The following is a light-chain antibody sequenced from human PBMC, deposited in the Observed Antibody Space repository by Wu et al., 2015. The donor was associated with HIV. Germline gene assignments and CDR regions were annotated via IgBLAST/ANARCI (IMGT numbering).Light chain of an antibody. Sequence: EVVMTQSPATLSVSPGDRATLSCRASQSISTTYLAWYQQKPGQAPRLLIYGTSNRATAIPDRFSGSGSGTDFTLTITRLEPEDFAMYYCQQFSYSPGSFGPGTKVDIK. CDR1: QSISTTY. CDR3: QQFSYSPGS. V-gene: IGKV3-20*01. CDR2: GTS. J-gene: IGKJ3*01.